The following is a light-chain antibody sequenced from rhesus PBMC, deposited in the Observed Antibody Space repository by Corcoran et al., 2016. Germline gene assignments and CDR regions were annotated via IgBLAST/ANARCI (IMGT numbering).Light chain of an antibody. CDR2: KAS. Sequence: DIQMTQSPSSLSASVGDRVTITCRASENVNNYLNWYQQQPGKAPKRLRYKASTLQSGVPSRFSGSGSGTDYTFTISSLQPEDVATYYCQHGYGTPLTFGGGTKVELK. CDR3: QHGYGTPLT. V-gene: IGKV1-74*01. CDR1: ENVNNY. J-gene: IGKJ4*01.